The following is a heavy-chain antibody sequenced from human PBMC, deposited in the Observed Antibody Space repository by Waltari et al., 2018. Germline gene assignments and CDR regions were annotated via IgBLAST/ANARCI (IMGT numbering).Heavy chain of an antibody. Sequence: EVQLVESGGGLIQPGGSLRLSCAASGFTVSSKYMSWVRQAPGKGLEWVSVIYSGGSTYYAESVKGRFTISRDNSKNTLYLQMNSLRAEDTAVYYCARVSGSYHPVNAFDIWGQGTMVTVSS. CDR2: IYSGGST. CDR1: GFTVSSKY. J-gene: IGHJ3*02. V-gene: IGHV3-53*01. CDR3: ARVSGSYHPVNAFDI. D-gene: IGHD1-26*01.